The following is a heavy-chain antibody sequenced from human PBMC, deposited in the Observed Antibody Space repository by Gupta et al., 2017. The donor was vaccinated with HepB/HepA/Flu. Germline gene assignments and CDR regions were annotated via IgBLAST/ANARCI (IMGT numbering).Heavy chain of an antibody. J-gene: IGHJ4*02. D-gene: IGHD3-10*01. V-gene: IGHV4-39*01. CDR1: GGSISSSSYY. CDR3: ASQIRGVMIG. CDR2: IYYSGST. Sequence: QLQLQESGPGLVTPSETLSLTCTVSGGSISSSSYYWGRIRQPPGRGLEWIGRIYYSGSTYDNPALKSRLKIAGETSKNQVSLKLSSVTAEDTAVYDGASQIRGVMIGGGQGTMVTVSS.